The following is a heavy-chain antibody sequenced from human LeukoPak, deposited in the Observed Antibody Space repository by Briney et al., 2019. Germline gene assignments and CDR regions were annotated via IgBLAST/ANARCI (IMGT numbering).Heavy chain of an antibody. J-gene: IGHJ6*03. D-gene: IGHD1-20*01. CDR2: IHPDDSET. Sequence: GKSLKISCKTSGYRFTSHWIAWVRQTPGKGLEWMGIIHPDDSETKYSPSFQGHVTISVDKTFNTAYLQWNSLKASDTAIYYCARRVTGNYYYYMDIWGKGTTVIVSS. CDR1: GYRFTSHW. V-gene: IGHV5-51*01. CDR3: ARRVTGNYYYYMDI.